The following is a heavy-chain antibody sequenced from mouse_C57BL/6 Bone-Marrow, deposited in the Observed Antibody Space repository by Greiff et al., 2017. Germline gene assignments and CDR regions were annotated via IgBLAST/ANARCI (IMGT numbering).Heavy chain of an antibody. V-gene: IGHV5-6*01. CDR1: GFTFSSYG. CDR2: ISSGGSYT. J-gene: IGHJ2*01. Sequence: EVKLVESGGDLVKPGGSLKLSCAASGFTFSSYGMSWVRQTPDKRLEWVATISSGGSYTYYPDSVKGRFTISRDNAKNTLYLQMSSLNAEDTSMCCRAIPYLFDYWGQGTTLTVSS. CDR3: AIPYLFDY. D-gene: IGHD5-1*01.